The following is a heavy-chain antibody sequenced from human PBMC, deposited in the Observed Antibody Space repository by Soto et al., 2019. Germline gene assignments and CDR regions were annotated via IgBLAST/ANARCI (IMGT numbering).Heavy chain of an antibody. Sequence: GGSLRLSCAASGFTFSSYSMSWVRQAPGKGLEWVSHITATGGTTYYADPVKGRFTISRDSSRNTLYLQMNSLRAEDTALYYCAKCLQVNWNYDAFHVWGQGTMVTVSS. CDR3: AKCLQVNWNYDAFHV. CDR1: GFTFSSYS. CDR2: ITATGGTT. V-gene: IGHV3-23*01. J-gene: IGHJ3*01. D-gene: IGHD1-7*01.